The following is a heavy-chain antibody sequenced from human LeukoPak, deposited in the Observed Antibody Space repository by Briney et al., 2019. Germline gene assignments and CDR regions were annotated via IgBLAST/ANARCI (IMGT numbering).Heavy chain of an antibody. D-gene: IGHD3-22*01. CDR3: ARFDSSGYSNYYYYYMDV. CDR1: GGSFSGYY. CDR2: INSSGST. V-gene: IGHV4-34*01. J-gene: IGHJ6*03. Sequence: PSETLSLTCAASGGSFSGYYRSWIRQPPGKGLEWVADINSSGSTNYNASVKSRFTISRDTSKNTLSLKLNTLTAADTAVYYCARFDSSGYSNYYYYYMDVWGKGTTVTVSS.